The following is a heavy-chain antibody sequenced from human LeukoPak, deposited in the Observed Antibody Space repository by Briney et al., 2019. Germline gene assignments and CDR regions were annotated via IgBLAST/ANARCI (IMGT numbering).Heavy chain of an antibody. D-gene: IGHD3-10*01. CDR1: GFTFSSYA. V-gene: IGHV3-23*01. CDR2: VSGSGSHT. CDR3: AKVKGSVDY. Sequence: GGSLRLSCAASGFTFSSYAMSWVRQAPGKGLEWVSDVSGSGSHTYYADSVKGRFTISRDNSKNTLSPQMNSLSAEDTAVYYCAKVKGSVDYWGQGTLVTVSS. J-gene: IGHJ4*02.